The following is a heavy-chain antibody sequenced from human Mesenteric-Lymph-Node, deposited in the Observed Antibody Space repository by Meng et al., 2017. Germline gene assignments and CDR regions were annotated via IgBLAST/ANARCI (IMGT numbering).Heavy chain of an antibody. J-gene: IGHJ6*02. CDR2: MYYSGNT. CDR3: ARTRITLVRGLNYYGMDV. D-gene: IGHD3-10*01. Sequence: SETLSLTCTVSGVSISSSRYNWGWIRQPPGKGLEWIGFMYYSGNTYYNPSLKSRVTISVDTSKNQFSLKLISVTAADTAVYYCARTRITLVRGLNYYGMDVWGQGTTVTVSS. V-gene: IGHV4-39*07. CDR1: GVSISSSRYN.